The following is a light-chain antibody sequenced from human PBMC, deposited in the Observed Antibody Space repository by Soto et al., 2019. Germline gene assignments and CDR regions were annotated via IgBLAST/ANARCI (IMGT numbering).Light chain of an antibody. V-gene: IGLV4-60*02. CDR2: VEGSGSF. J-gene: IGLJ3*02. CDR1: SGHSSYI. CDR3: ETWDNNSWV. Sequence: QSVLTQSPSASASLGSSVKLTCTLSSGHSSYIIAWHQQQPGKAPRFLMKVEGSGSFNKGSGVPDRFSGYRSGADRYLTISNLTVEDEDDYYCETWDNNSWVFGGGTQLTVL.